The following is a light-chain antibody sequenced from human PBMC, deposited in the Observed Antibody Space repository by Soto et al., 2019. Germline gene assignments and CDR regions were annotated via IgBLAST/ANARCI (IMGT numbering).Light chain of an antibody. J-gene: IGKJ1*01. CDR2: AAS. CDR1: QGISSY. Sequence: AIRMTQSPSSLSAATGDRVTITCRASQGISSYVAWYQQKPGKAPKLLIYAASTLQSGVPSRFSGSGSGTDFTLTLSCLQSEDFATYYCQQYYSYPRTLGQGTKVEIK. V-gene: IGKV1-8*01. CDR3: QQYYSYPRT.